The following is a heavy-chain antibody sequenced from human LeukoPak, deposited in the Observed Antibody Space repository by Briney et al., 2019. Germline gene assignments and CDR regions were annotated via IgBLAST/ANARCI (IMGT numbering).Heavy chain of an antibody. CDR3: ARDSFSGSSLDY. V-gene: IGHV3-20*04. CDR2: INWDGSST. Sequence: GGSLRLSCAASGFTFDEYGMSWVRQAPGKGLEWVSSINWDGSSTAYADSVQGRLTISRDNAKNSLHLQMKSLRAEDTALYYCARDSFSGSSLDYWGQGTLVTVSS. CDR1: GFTFDEYG. D-gene: IGHD1-26*01. J-gene: IGHJ4*02.